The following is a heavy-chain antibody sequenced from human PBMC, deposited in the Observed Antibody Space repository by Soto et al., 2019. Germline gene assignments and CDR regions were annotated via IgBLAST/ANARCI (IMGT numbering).Heavy chain of an antibody. Sequence: PSETLSLTCAVYGGSFSGYYWSWIRQPPGKGLEWIGEINHSGSTNYSPSLKSRVTISVDTSKNQFSLKLSSVTAADTAVYYCARGPLLWGSGYPSFDYWGQGTLVTVSS. J-gene: IGHJ4*02. V-gene: IGHV4-34*01. CDR3: ARGPLLWGSGYPSFDY. CDR2: INHSGST. D-gene: IGHD3-22*01. CDR1: GGSFSGYY.